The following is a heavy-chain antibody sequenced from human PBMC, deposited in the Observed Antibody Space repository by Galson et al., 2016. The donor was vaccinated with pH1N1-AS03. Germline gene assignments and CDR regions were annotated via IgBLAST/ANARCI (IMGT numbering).Heavy chain of an antibody. Sequence: SVKVSCKASGYILSDYAMQWVRQAPGHRLEWMGWINAGNGNTKYSQNFQGRVTIIRDISASTAYMELSSLRSEDTAVYYCARDRGSGYDLFDYYYGMDVWGQGTTVTVSS. CDR3: ARDRGSGYDLFDYYYGMDV. V-gene: IGHV1-3*01. CDR1: GYILSDYA. CDR2: INAGNGNT. J-gene: IGHJ6*02. D-gene: IGHD5-12*01.